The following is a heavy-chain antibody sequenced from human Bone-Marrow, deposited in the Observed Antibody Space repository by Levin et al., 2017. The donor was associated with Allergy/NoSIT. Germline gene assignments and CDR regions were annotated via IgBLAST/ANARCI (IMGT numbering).Heavy chain of an antibody. CDR3: ARSVAGRGI. D-gene: IGHD6-19*01. J-gene: IGHJ3*02. CDR1: GYTFTNFD. V-gene: IGHV1-8*01. Sequence: ASVKVSCKASGYTFTNFDINWVRQATGQGLEWMGWMNPNTGNTAYAQKFQGRLSITTDNSISTAYMELNSLTSEDTAIYYCARSVAGRGIWGQGTKVTVSS. CDR2: MNPNTGNT.